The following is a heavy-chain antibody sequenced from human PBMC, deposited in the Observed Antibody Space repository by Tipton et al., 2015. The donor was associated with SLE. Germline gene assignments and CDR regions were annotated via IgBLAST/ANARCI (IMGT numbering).Heavy chain of an antibody. V-gene: IGHV1-2*06. CDR3: ANGKRRDGYNDAFDI. J-gene: IGHJ3*02. CDR1: GYTFTGYY. CDR2: INPNSGGT. D-gene: IGHD5-24*01. Sequence: QLVQSGAEVKKPGASVKVSCKASGYTFTGYYMHWVRQAPGQGLEWMGRINPNSGGTNYAQKFQGRVTMTRDTSISTAHMELSRLRSDDTAVYYCANGKRRDGYNDAFDIWGQGTMVTVSS.